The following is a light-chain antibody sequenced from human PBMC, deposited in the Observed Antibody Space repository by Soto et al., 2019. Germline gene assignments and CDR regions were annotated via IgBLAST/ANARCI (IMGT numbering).Light chain of an antibody. CDR1: QSVSSN. V-gene: IGKV3-15*01. J-gene: IGKJ1*01. Sequence: EIVMTQSPATLSVSAGERATLSCRASQSVSSNLAWYQQKPGQAPRLLIYGASTRATGIPARFSGSGSGTEFTLTISSLQSEDFAVYYCQQYYNWPWTFGQGTKVEIK. CDR2: GAS. CDR3: QQYYNWPWT.